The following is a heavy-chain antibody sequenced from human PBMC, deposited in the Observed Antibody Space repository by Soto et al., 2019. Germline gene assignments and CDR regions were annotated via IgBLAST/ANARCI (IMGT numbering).Heavy chain of an antibody. CDR1: GGSISSGDYY. J-gene: IGHJ4*02. V-gene: IGHV4-30-4*01. D-gene: IGHD3-22*01. CDR3: ARVGPMGYDSSGYPPTDY. CDR2: IYYSGST. Sequence: SETLSLTCTVSGGSISSGDYYWSWIRQPPGKGLEWIGYIYYSGSTYYNPSLKSRVTISVDTSKNQFSLKLSSVTAADTAGYYCARVGPMGYDSSGYPPTDYWGQGTLVTVSS.